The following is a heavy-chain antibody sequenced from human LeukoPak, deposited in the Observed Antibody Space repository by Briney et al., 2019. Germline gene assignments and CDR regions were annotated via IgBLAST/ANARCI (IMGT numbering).Heavy chain of an antibody. Sequence: SETLSLTCAVSAYSISSGYYWGWVRQPPGKGLEWIGNIYHTGSTYYNPSLKSRITISVDTSKNQFSLKLSSVTAADTAVYYCARDQRTTGTWPWGQGTLVTVSS. CDR1: AYSISSGYY. D-gene: IGHD1-1*01. CDR3: ARDQRTTGTWP. V-gene: IGHV4-38-2*02. CDR2: IYHTGST. J-gene: IGHJ5*02.